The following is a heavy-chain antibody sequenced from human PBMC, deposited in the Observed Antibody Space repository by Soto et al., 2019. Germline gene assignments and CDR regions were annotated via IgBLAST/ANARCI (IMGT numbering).Heavy chain of an antibody. CDR3: ARISTLYDSSGYFYDY. J-gene: IGHJ4*02. V-gene: IGHV2-70*01. CDR2: IDWDDDK. CDR1: GFSLSTSGMC. D-gene: IGHD3-22*01. Sequence: SGPTLVNPTQTLTLTYTFSGFSLSTSGMCVSWIRQPPGKALEWLALIDWDDDKYYSTSLKTRLTISKDTSKNQVVLTMTNMDPVDTATYYCARISTLYDSSGYFYDYWGQGTLVTVSS.